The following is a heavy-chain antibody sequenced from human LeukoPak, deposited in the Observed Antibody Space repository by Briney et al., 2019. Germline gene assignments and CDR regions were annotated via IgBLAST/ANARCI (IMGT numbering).Heavy chain of an antibody. Sequence: LGESLKISCKGSGYSFTSYWSGWVRQMPGKGLEWRGIIYPGDSDTRYSPSFQGQVTISADKSISTAYLQWSSLKASDTAMYYCTVVDYYGSGSYTPFDYWGQGPLVTVSS. J-gene: IGHJ4*02. D-gene: IGHD3-10*01. CDR2: IYPGDSDT. CDR3: TVVDYYGSGSYTPFDY. CDR1: GYSFTSYW. V-gene: IGHV5-51*01.